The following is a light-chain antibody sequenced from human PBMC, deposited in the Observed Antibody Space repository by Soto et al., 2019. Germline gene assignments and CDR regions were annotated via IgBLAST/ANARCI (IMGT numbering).Light chain of an antibody. Sequence: QSVLTQPASVSGSPGQSITISSTGTSSDIGSYNYVAWYQQFPGKTPKLIIYEVRNRPSGVSFRFSGSKSGNTASLTISGLQAEDEADYYCISYRGSDTSYVVGTGTKV. V-gene: IGLV2-14*01. J-gene: IGLJ1*01. CDR3: ISYRGSDTSYV. CDR1: SSDIGSYNY. CDR2: EVR.